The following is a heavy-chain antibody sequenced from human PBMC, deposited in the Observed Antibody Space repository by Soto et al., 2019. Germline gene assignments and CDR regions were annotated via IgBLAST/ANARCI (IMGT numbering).Heavy chain of an antibody. Sequence: GGSLRLSCAASGFTFSSYGMHWVRQAPGKGLEWVAVISYDGSNKYYADSVKGRFTISRDNSKNTLYLQMNSLRVEDTAVYYCARDTYSSGPTTFDYWGQGTLVTVSS. D-gene: IGHD6-19*01. CDR3: ARDTYSSGPTTFDY. CDR1: GFTFSSYG. V-gene: IGHV3-30*03. J-gene: IGHJ4*02. CDR2: ISYDGSNK.